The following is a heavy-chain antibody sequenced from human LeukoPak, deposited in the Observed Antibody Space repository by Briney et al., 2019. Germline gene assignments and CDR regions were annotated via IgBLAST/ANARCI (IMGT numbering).Heavy chain of an antibody. CDR2: ISGSGSST. CDR1: EFTFSRYA. CDR3: AKARTSYYNGMDV. V-gene: IGHV3-23*01. J-gene: IGHJ6*02. Sequence: PGGSLRLSCAASEFTFSRYAMSWVRQAPGKGLEWVSGISGSGSSTYYADSVKGRFTISRDNFKNTLYLQMNSLRAEDTAVYYCAKARTSYYNGMDVWGQGTTVTASS.